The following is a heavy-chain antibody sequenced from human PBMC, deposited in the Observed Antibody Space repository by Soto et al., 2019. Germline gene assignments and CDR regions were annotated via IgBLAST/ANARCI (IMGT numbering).Heavy chain of an antibody. V-gene: IGHV3-23*01. CDR2: ISGSGGST. Sequence: GWSLRLSCAASGFTFSSYAMSWVRQAPGKGLEWVSVISGSGGSTYYADSVKGRFTISRDNSKNTVFLQMNTLRAEDTAVYYCATLRGSGSYQYYYGMDVWGQGTTATVSS. CDR1: GFTFSSYA. J-gene: IGHJ6*02. CDR3: ATLRGSGSYQYYYGMDV. D-gene: IGHD1-26*01.